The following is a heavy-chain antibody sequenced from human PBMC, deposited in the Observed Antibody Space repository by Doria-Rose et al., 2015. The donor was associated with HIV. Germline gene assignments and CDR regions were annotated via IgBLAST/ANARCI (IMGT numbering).Heavy chain of an antibody. D-gene: IGHD3-10*01. CDR1: GDSISSGDSF. V-gene: IGHV4-30-4*01. CDR3: ARARNYGFPHFFDF. CDR2: MSSSETT. Sequence: QVQLQESGPGLVRPSQTLSLTCTVSGDSISSGDSFWRWIRQAPGKGSEWIAYMSSSETTYYYPSLRGRLTISLDASKNQFSLNLNSVTAADTAVYYCARARNYGFPHFFDFWGQGTLVTVSS. J-gene: IGHJ4*02.